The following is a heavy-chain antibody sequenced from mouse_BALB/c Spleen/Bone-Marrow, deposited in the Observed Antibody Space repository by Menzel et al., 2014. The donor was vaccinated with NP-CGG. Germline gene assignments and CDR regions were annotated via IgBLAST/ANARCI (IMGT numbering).Heavy chain of an antibody. J-gene: IGHJ2*01. V-gene: IGHV3-5*02. CDR1: GISITTGNYR. CDR2: IYYSGTI. Sequence: EVQLQQSGPGLVKPSQTVSLTCTVTGISITTGNYRWSWIRQFPGNKLEWIGYIYYSGTITYNPSLTSRTTITRDTSKNQFLLEMNSLTAEDTATYYCARELYYFDYWGQGTTLTISS. CDR3: ARELYYFDY.